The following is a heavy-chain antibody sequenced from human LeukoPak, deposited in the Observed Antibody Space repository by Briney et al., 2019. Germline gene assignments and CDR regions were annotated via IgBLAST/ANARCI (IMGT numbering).Heavy chain of an antibody. CDR3: ARQMYDY. D-gene: IGHD2-8*01. CDR2: ISSSSSYI. J-gene: IGHJ4*02. CDR1: GFTFGDYA. V-gene: IGHV3-21*01. Sequence: GGSLRLSCTASGFTFGDYALSWFRQAPGKGLEWVSSISSSSSYIYYADSVKGRFTISRDNAKNSLYLQMNSLRAEDTAVYYCARQMYDYWGQGTLVTVSS.